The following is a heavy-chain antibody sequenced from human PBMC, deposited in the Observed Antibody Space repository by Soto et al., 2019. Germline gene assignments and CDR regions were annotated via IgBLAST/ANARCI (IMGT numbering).Heavy chain of an antibody. CDR3: ARGHFDSRGYSNALDY. V-gene: IGHV4-59*01. CDR2: MYYSGST. CDR1: GGSISNYY. D-gene: IGHD3-22*01. Sequence: SETLSLTCTVSGGSISNYYWSWIRQPPGKGLEWIGFMYYSGSTDYNPSLKSRVTISLDMSKNHVSLILKSVNIADSAIYYCARGHFDSRGYSNALDYWGQGIQVTVSS. J-gene: IGHJ4*02.